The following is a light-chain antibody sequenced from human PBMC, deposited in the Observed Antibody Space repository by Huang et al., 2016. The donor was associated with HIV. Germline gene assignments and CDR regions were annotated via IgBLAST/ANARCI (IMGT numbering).Light chain of an antibody. J-gene: IGKJ1*01. CDR3: MQASHGAAT. CDR1: QSLVYGDGNIY. Sequence: DVLLTQSPLSLPVTLGQPAFITCKSNQSLVYGDGNIYLNWFHQRPGHSPRRLIYKLSNRDSWVPDRFSAGGSGTDFTLWISEVEAEDVGDYYCMQASHGAATFGQGTRVDIK. CDR2: KLS. V-gene: IGKV2-30*01.